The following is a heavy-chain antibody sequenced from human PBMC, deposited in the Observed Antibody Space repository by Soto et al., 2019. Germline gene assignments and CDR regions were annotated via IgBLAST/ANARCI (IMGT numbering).Heavy chain of an antibody. Sequence: GGSLRLSCAASGFIFSNFAMYWVRRAPGRGLEWVSSIRQSGDRSYYADSAKGRFTISRDNSKNTLYLQMNSLRAEDTAVYYCAREDFWSGVYYYYGMDVWGQGTTVTVSS. D-gene: IGHD3-3*01. J-gene: IGHJ6*02. CDR1: GFIFSNFA. V-gene: IGHV3-23*01. CDR2: IRQSGDRS. CDR3: AREDFWSGVYYYYGMDV.